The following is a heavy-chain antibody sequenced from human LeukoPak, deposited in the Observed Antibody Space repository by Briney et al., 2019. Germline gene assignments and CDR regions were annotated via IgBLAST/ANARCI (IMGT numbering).Heavy chain of an antibody. Sequence: GGSLRLSCAASGFTFSSYAMHWVRQAPGKGLEWVAVISYDGSNKYYADSVKGRFTISRDNSKNTLYLQMNSLRAEDTAVYYCARDCGYSHGYYFDYWGQGTLVTVSS. J-gene: IGHJ4*02. CDR1: GFTFSSYA. CDR2: ISYDGSNK. D-gene: IGHD5-18*01. V-gene: IGHV3-30-3*01. CDR3: ARDCGYSHGYYFDY.